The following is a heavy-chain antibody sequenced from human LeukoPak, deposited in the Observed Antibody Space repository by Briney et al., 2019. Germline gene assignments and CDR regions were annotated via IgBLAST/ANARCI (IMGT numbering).Heavy chain of an antibody. CDR1: GGSISSYY. J-gene: IGHJ5*02. V-gene: IGHV4-4*07. Sequence: SSETLSLTCTVSGGSISSYYWSWIRQPAGKGLEWIGRIYTSGSTNYNPSLKSRVTMSVETSKNQFSLKLSSVTAADTAVYYCASTNYDFWSGYWFDPRGQGTLVTVSS. CDR2: IYTSGST. CDR3: ASTNYDFWSGYWFDP. D-gene: IGHD3-3*01.